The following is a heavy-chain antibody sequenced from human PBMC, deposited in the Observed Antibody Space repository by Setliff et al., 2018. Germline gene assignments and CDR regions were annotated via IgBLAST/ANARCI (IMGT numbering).Heavy chain of an antibody. CDR1: GFSLSIFW. CDR2: IKQDGSYT. CDR3: ARDHGGYNSLDY. J-gene: IGHJ4*02. V-gene: IGHV3-7*01. Sequence: GGSLRLSCAASGFSLSIFWMSWVRQAPGKGLEWVASIKQDGSYTNYADSVKGRFTISRDNAKNTLYLQMNSLRLEDTAFYYCARDHGGYNSLDYWGQGTLVTVSS. D-gene: IGHD5-12*01.